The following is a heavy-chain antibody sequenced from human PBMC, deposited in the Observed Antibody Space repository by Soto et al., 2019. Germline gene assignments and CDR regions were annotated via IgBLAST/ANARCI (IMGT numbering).Heavy chain of an antibody. CDR2: ISGNATST. D-gene: IGHD4-4*01. CDR1: GFTFSSFA. Sequence: GGSLRLSCAASGFTFSSFAMNWVRQAPGKGLEWVAVISGNATSTYYADSVKGRFTISRDNSKNTMYLQMNSLGAEDTAVYYCAKDPAATVTIGFWGQGTLVTVSS. V-gene: IGHV3-23*01. CDR3: AKDPAATVTIGF. J-gene: IGHJ4*02.